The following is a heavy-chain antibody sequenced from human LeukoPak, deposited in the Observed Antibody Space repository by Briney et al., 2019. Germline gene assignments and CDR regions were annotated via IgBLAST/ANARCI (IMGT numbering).Heavy chain of an antibody. CDR2: IIPILGIA. CDR1: GGTFSSYT. Sequence: SVKVSCKASGGTFSSYTISWVRQAPGQGLEWMGRIIPILGIANYAQKFQGRVTITTDKSTSTAYMELSSLRSEDTAVYYCASRYCSSTSCYSNWNYALSWGQGTLVTVSS. J-gene: IGHJ4*02. V-gene: IGHV1-69*02. CDR3: ASRYCSSTSCYSNWNYALS. D-gene: IGHD2-2*01.